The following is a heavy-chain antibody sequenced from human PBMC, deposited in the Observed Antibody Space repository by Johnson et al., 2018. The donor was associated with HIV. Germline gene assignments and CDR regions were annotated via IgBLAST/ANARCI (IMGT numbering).Heavy chain of an antibody. Sequence: QVQLVESGGGLVQPGRSLRLSCAASGFTFSDYFVSWLRQAPGKGLEWVAVMWYDGSNKFYADSVKGRFTLSRDNAKNSLYLQMNSLRAEDTALYYCARDRARYYDSSGYYYDAFDIWGQGTMVTVSS. J-gene: IGHJ3*02. CDR2: MWYDGSNK. CDR1: GFTFSDYF. V-gene: IGHV3-33*08. CDR3: ARDRARYYDSSGYYYDAFDI. D-gene: IGHD3-22*01.